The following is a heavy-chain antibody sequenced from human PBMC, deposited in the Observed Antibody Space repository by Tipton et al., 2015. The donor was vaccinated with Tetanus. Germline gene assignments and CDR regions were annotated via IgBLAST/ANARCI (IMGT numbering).Heavy chain of an antibody. V-gene: IGHV3-30*03. J-gene: IGHJ4*02. D-gene: IGHD2-15*01. CDR3: TRVYGSGGGGVTCCFDY. Sequence: SLRLSCAASGFALRTYSMNWVRQAPGKGLEWVAVISYDGSNKYYGDSVKGRFTISRDNSNKTLNLQMNSLRLEDTAVYYCTRVYGSGGGGVTCCFDYWGQGSLVTVSS. CDR2: ISYDGSNK. CDR1: GFALRTYS.